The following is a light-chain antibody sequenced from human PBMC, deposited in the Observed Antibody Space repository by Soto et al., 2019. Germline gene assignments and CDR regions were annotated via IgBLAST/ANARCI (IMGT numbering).Light chain of an antibody. Sequence: QSVLTQPPSVSGAPGQRVTNSCTGSSSNIGAGYDVHWYQQLPGTAPKLLIYGNSNRPSGVPDRFSGSKSGTSASLAITGLQAEDEADYYCQSYDSSLSGSHVVFGGGTKVTVL. CDR3: QSYDSSLSGSHVV. CDR2: GNS. CDR1: SSNIGAGYD. V-gene: IGLV1-40*01. J-gene: IGLJ2*01.